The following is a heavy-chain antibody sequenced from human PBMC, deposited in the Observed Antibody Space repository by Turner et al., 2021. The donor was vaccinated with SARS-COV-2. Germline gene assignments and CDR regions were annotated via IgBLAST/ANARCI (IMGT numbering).Heavy chain of an antibody. CDR3: ATDRGYCSSTRCYRSNFEY. CDR2: FDPGDGET. J-gene: IGHJ4*02. D-gene: IGHD2-2*01. Sequence: QVQLVQSGAEVKKPGASVKVSCQVSGYTLTELSMHWVRQAPGKGLEWMGGFDPGDGETIYAQKFQGRVTMTEDTSTDTAYMELSSLRSEVTAVYYCATDRGYCSSTRCYRSNFEYWGQGTLVTVSS. CDR1: GYTLTELS. V-gene: IGHV1-24*01.